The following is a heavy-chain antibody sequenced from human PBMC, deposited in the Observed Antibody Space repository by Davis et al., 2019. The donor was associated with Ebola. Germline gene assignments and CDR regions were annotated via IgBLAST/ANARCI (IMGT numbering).Heavy chain of an antibody. D-gene: IGHD4-23*01. V-gene: IGHV1-46*01. Sequence: ASVKVSCKASGYTFTSYYMHWVRQAPGQGLEWMGIINPSGGSTSYAQKFQGRVTMTRDTSTSTVYMELSSLRSEDTAVYYCAREDYGGNSRVYYYGMDVWGQGTTVTVSS. J-gene: IGHJ6*02. CDR3: AREDYGGNSRVYYYGMDV. CDR2: INPSGGST. CDR1: GYTFTSYY.